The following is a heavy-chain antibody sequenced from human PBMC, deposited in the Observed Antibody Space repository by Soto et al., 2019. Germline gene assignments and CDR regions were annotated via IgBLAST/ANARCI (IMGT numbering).Heavy chain of an antibody. CDR3: ARDLSIAADTYYYYGMDV. CDR1: GYTFTSYY. Sequence: ASVKVSCKASGYTFTSYYMHWVRQAPGQGLEWMGIINPSGGSTSYAQKFQGRVTMTRDTSTSTVYMELSSLRSEDTAVYYCARDLSIAADTYYYYGMDVWGQGTTVTVSS. D-gene: IGHD6-13*01. J-gene: IGHJ6*02. CDR2: INPSGGST. V-gene: IGHV1-46*01.